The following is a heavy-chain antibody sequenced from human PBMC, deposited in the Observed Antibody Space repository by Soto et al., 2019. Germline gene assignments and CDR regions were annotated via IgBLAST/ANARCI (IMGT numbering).Heavy chain of an antibody. CDR3: ARGPRGYCSGGTCSFDY. CDR2: IYYSGST. Sequence: QVQLQESGPGLVKPSQTLSLTCTVSGGSISSGGYYWSWIRQHPGKGLEWIGYIYYSGSTYYNPSLKSRVTISVDTSKDQFSLKLSSVTAADTAVYYCARGPRGYCSGGTCSFDYWGQGTLVTVSS. CDR1: GGSISSGGYY. D-gene: IGHD2-15*01. J-gene: IGHJ4*02. V-gene: IGHV4-31*03.